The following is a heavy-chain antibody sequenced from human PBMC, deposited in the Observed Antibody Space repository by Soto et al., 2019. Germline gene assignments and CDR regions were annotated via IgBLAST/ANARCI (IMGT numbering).Heavy chain of an antibody. CDR3: ARDRDYAFDY. V-gene: IGHV3-48*02. Sequence: EVQVVESGGGLVQPGGSLRLSCVTSGFTFNSYTMNWVRQAPGKGLEWISYISATGSIYYADSVKSRFTVSRDSAKNSLYLQMNSLRDEDTAVYYCARDRDYAFDYWGQGTLVTVSS. CDR1: GFTFNSYT. CDR2: ISATGSI. D-gene: IGHD2-2*01. J-gene: IGHJ4*02.